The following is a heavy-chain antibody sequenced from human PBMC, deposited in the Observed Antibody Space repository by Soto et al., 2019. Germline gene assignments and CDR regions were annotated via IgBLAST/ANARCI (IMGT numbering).Heavy chain of an antibody. D-gene: IGHD3-3*01. CDR1: GGSISSYY. J-gene: IGHJ4*01. CDR2: IYYSGST. Sequence: TSETLSLTCTVSGGSISSYYWSWIRQPPGKGLEWIGYIYYSGSTNYNPSLKSRVTISVDTSKNQFSLKLSSVTAADTAVYYCARGGVKYYFDYWGHGTLVTVSS. CDR3: ARGGVKYYFDY. V-gene: IGHV4-59*01.